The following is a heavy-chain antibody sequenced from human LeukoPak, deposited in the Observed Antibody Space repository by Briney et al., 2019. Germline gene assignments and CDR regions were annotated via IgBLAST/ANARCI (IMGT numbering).Heavy chain of an antibody. CDR3: ASPSLYCSSTSCSGAFDI. J-gene: IGHJ3*02. V-gene: IGHV1-2*02. CDR2: INPNSGGT. D-gene: IGHD2-2*01. CDR1: GYTFTGYY. Sequence: ASVKVSCKASGYTFTGYYMHWVRQAPGQGLEWMGWINPNSGGTNYAQKLQGRVTMTTDTSTSTAYMELRSLRSDDTAVYYCASPSLYCSSTSCSGAFDIWGQGTMVTVSS.